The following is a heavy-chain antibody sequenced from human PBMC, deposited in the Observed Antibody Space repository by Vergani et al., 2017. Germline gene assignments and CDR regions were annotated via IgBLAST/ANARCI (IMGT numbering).Heavy chain of an antibody. CDR2: IYYSGST. J-gene: IGHJ6*03. CDR3: ARDRVVVVPAAIRTGGYYYYMDV. V-gene: IGHV4-59*01. Sequence: QVQLQESGPGLVKPSETLSLTCTVSGGSISSYYWSWIRQPPGKGLEWIGYIYYSGSTNYNPSLKSRVTISVDTSKNQFSLKLSSVTAADTAVYYCARDRVVVVPAAIRTGGYYYYMDVWGKGTTVTVSS. CDR1: GGSISSYY. D-gene: IGHD2-2*02.